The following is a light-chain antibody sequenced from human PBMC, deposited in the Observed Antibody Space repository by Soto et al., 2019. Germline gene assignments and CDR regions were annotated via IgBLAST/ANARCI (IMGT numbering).Light chain of an antibody. CDR2: GVS. Sequence: EIEMTQSPATLSLSPGERATLSCRASQSVSSNYLAWFQQRPGQPPRLIIYGVSTMATGTPDRFSASGSGTDFTLTINRLEREDFAVYYCQQYGGSPWTFGQGTKLEIK. CDR1: QSVSSNY. CDR3: QQYGGSPWT. V-gene: IGKV3-20*01. J-gene: IGKJ1*01.